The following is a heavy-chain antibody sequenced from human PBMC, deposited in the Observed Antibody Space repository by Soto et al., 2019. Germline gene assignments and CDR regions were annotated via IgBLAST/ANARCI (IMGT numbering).Heavy chain of an antibody. J-gene: IGHJ4*02. Sequence: PGGSLRLSCAASGFTFSNAWMSWVRQAPGKGLEWVGRIKSKTDGGTTDYAAPVKGRFTISRDDSKNTLYLQMNSLKTEDTAVYYCTTDSITIFGLVIICPFYWGQGTLVTVSS. CDR2: IKSKTDGGTT. V-gene: IGHV3-15*01. D-gene: IGHD3-3*01. CDR3: TTDSITIFGLVIICPFY. CDR1: GFTFSNAW.